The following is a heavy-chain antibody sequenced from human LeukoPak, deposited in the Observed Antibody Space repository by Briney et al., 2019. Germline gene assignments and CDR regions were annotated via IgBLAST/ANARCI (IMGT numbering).Heavy chain of an antibody. V-gene: IGHV3-23*01. CDR2: ISGSGGST. D-gene: IGHD4-23*01. J-gene: IGHJ4*02. CDR3: ARGWLAETTVVTPYNY. Sequence: PGGSLRLSCAASGFTFSSYGMTWVRQAPGKGLEWVSAISGSGGSTYYADSVKGRFTLSRDNSKNTLYLQMNSLRAEDTAVYYCARGWLAETTVVTPYNYWGQGTLVTVSS. CDR1: GFTFSSYG.